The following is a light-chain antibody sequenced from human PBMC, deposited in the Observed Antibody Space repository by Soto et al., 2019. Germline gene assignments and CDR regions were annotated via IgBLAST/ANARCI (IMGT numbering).Light chain of an antibody. CDR3: QQYDKWPLT. CDR2: GAS. CDR1: HSVDSN. V-gene: IGKV3D-15*01. Sequence: VVSQSPSTLSVSPGEGATLSCRASHSVDSNLAWYQQKPGQAPRLLIFGASTRATGIPTRFSGGGSGTDFTLTISSLQSEDFGLYFCQQYDKWPLTFAGGTKVDVK. J-gene: IGKJ4*01.